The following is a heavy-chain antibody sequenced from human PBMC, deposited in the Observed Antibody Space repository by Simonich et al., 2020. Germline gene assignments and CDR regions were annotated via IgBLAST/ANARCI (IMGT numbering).Heavy chain of an antibody. Sequence: QVQLVQSGAEVKKPGSSVKVSCKASGGTFRSYAISWVRQAPGQGLEWMGVIHTILGIANYAQKVQGRVTITADKATSTAYMELSSLRSEDTAVYYCARGGLADRRIVYYYYMDVWGKGTTVTVSS. V-gene: IGHV1-69*09. J-gene: IGHJ6*03. CDR2: IHTILGIA. CDR3: ARGGLADRRIVYYYYMDV. CDR1: GGTFRSYA. D-gene: IGHD2-15*01.